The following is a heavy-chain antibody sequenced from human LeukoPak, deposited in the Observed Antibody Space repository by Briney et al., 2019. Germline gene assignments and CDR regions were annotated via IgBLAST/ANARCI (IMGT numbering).Heavy chain of an antibody. Sequence: PGGSLRLSCAASGFTFSNAWMSWVRQAPGKGLEWVGRIKSTTDGGTTDYAAPVKSRFTISRDDSKNTLYLQMNSLKTEDTAVYYCATSTYPNWGQGTMVTVSS. V-gene: IGHV3-15*01. CDR2: IKSTTDGGTT. J-gene: IGHJ3*01. D-gene: IGHD2-2*01. CDR1: GFTFSNAW. CDR3: ATSTYPN.